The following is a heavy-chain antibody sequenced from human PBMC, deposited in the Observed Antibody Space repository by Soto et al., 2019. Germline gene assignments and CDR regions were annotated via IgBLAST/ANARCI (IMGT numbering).Heavy chain of an antibody. CDR2: IYDSGTT. J-gene: IGHJ4*03. Sequence: PSETLSLTXVVSSYVIESGHYWGWVRQPPGKGLEWVGSIYDSGTTYYNPSLRSRVTISADTSKNQFSLSLTSVTAADTAVYYCARSPQYYTPGSSPFDYWGPGTMVTVSS. CDR1: SYVIESGHY. D-gene: IGHD3-3*01. V-gene: IGHV4-38-2*01. CDR3: ARSPQYYTPGSSPFDY.